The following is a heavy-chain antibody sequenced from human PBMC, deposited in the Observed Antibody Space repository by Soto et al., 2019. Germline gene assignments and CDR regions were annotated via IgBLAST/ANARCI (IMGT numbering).Heavy chain of an antibody. D-gene: IGHD1-20*01. Sequence: PSETLSLTCTVSGGSISSGGYYWSWIRQHPGKGLEWIGYIYYSGSTHYNPSLKSRVTISVDTSKNQFSLKLSSVTAADTAVYYCASGITGTRIDYWGQGTLVTVSS. CDR1: GGSISSGGYY. V-gene: IGHV4-31*03. J-gene: IGHJ4*02. CDR3: ASGITGTRIDY. CDR2: IYYSGST.